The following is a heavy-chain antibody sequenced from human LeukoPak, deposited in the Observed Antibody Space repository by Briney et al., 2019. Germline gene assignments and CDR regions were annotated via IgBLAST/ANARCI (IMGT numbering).Heavy chain of an antibody. Sequence: GGSLRLSCAASGFTFDDYGLSWVRQAPGKGLEWVSAISGSGGSTYYADSVKGRFTISRDNSKNTLYLQMNSLRAEDTAVYYCAKSGDSSGYRFDYWGQGTLVTVSS. CDR3: AKSGDSSGYRFDY. CDR2: ISGSGGST. CDR1: GFTFDDYG. J-gene: IGHJ4*02. D-gene: IGHD3-22*01. V-gene: IGHV3-23*01.